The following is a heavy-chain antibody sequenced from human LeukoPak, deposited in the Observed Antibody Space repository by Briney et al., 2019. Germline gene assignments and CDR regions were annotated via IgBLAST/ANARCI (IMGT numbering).Heavy chain of an antibody. D-gene: IGHD6-13*01. Sequence: ASVKVSCKASGYTFTNYYMHWVRQAPGQGLEWMGLISPSGGSRSYAQKFQGTVTMTRGTSTSTVYMELSSLRSEDTAVYYCASVSMVRSSSWYYFDSWGQGTLVTVSS. CDR2: ISPSGGSR. V-gene: IGHV1-46*01. J-gene: IGHJ4*02. CDR1: GYTFTNYY. CDR3: ASVSMVRSSSWYYFDS.